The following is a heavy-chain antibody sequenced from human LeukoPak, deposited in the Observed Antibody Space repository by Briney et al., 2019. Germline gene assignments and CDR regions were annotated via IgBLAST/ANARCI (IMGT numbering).Heavy chain of an antibody. CDR3: ARAYSGYDPFDS. V-gene: IGHV4-4*02. CDR1: GDSSSSSNW. Sequence: PSETLSLTCAVSGDSSSSSNWWSWARQPPGKGLEWIGEIHDTGSINYNPSLKSRVTISVDKSKNQFSLKLSSVTAADTAVYYCARAYSGYDPFDSWGQGTLVTVSS. J-gene: IGHJ4*02. CDR2: IHDTGSI. D-gene: IGHD5-12*01.